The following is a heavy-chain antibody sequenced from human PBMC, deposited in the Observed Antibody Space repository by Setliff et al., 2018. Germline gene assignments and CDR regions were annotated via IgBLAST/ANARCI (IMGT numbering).Heavy chain of an antibody. V-gene: IGHV1-69*13. CDR1: GGTFSSYA. D-gene: IGHD4-17*01. CDR3: ARGGEYDYGDYVRFDY. J-gene: IGHJ4*02. CDR2: IIPIFGTA. Sequence: SVKVSSKASGGTFSSYAISWVRQAPGQGLEWMGGIIPIFGTANYAQKFQGRVTITADESTSTAYMELRSLRSDDTAVYYCARGGEYDYGDYVRFDYWGQGTLVTVSS.